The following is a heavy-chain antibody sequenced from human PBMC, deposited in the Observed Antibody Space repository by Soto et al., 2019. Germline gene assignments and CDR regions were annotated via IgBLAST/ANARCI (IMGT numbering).Heavy chain of an antibody. CDR3: AKSGEWPNGTGHDDY. Sequence: GGSLRLSCAASGFTFSSYAMSWVRQAPGRGLEWVSSISGSGGSTYYADSLKGRFTISRDNYKNTLYLQMNSLRAEDSDVYYCAKSGEWPNGTGHDDYWGQGTLVTVSS. V-gene: IGHV3-23*01. CDR1: GFTFSSYA. J-gene: IGHJ4*02. D-gene: IGHD3-3*01. CDR2: ISGSGGST.